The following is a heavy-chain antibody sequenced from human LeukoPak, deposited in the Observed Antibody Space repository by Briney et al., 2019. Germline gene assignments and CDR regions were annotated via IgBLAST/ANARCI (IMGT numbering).Heavy chain of an antibody. J-gene: IGHJ5*02. CDR1: GGSISSYY. Sequence: PSETLSLTCTVSGGSISSYYWSWIRQPPGKGLEWIGYIYYSGSTNYNPSLKSRVTISVDTSKNQFSLKLSSVTAADTAVYYCARVYSSSSPGGYNWFDPWGQETLVTVSS. D-gene: IGHD6-13*01. V-gene: IGHV4-59*12. CDR3: ARVYSSSSPGGYNWFDP. CDR2: IYYSGST.